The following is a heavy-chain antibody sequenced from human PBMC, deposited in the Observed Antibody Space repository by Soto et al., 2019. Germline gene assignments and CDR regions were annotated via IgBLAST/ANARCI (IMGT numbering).Heavy chain of an antibody. CDR3: ASVTSGSFLFDY. Sequence: GASVKVFCKASGYTFTSYGISWARQAPGQGLEWMGIINPSGGSTSYAQKFQGRVTMTRDTSTSTVYMELSSLRSEDTAVYYCASVTSGSFLFDYWGQGTLVTVSS. CDR1: GYTFTSYG. D-gene: IGHD1-26*01. CDR2: INPSGGST. V-gene: IGHV1-46*03. J-gene: IGHJ4*02.